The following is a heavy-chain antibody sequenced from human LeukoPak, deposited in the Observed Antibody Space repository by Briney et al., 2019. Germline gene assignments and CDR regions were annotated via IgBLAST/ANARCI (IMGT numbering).Heavy chain of an antibody. CDR1: GGSISSYY. J-gene: IGHJ4*02. CDR2: IYYSGST. CDR3: ARGRYYFDY. V-gene: IGHV4-59*12. Sequence: SETLSLTCTVSGGSISSYYWSWIRQPPGKGLEWIGYIYYSGSTYYNPSLKSRVTISVDTSKNQFSLKLSSVTAADTAVYYCARGRYYFDYWGQGTLVTVSS.